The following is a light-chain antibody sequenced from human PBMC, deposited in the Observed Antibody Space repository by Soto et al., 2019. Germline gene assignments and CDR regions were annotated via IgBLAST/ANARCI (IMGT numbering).Light chain of an antibody. CDR2: GAS. V-gene: IGKV3-20*01. CDR3: QQYGSSLIT. CDR1: QSVSSSF. Sequence: EIVLTQSPGTLSLSPGERVTLSCRSSQSVSSSFLAWYQQKPAQAPRLLIYGASSRATGIPDRFSGSGSGTDFTLTISRLEPEDFAVYYCQQYGSSLITFGQGTRLDIK. J-gene: IGKJ5*01.